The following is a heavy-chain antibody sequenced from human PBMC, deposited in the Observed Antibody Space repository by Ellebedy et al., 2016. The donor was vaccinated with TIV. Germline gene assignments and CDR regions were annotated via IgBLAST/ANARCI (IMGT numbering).Heavy chain of an antibody. CDR2: LNVADSNT. CDR3: ARDPHGYCSGGSCNNNWFDP. V-gene: IGHV1-3*01. J-gene: IGHJ5*02. Sequence: AASVKVSCKASGYTFTTYAIHWVRQAPGQNPEWMGWLNVADSNTKYSQKFQGRVTFTRDTSANTVYMHLSSLTSEDSAVYYCARDPHGYCSGGSCNNNWFDPWGQGTLVTVSS. D-gene: IGHD2-15*01. CDR1: GYTFTTYA.